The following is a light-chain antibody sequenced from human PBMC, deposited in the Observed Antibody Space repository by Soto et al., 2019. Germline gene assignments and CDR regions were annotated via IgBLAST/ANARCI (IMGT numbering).Light chain of an antibody. CDR3: QSYDSSLSSSV. Sequence: QSVLTQPPSVSGAPGQRVTISCTGSSSNVGAGHDVHWYQQLPGTAPKLLIYGNNNRPSGVPDRFSGSKSGTSASLAITGLQAEDEADYYCQSYDSSLSSSVFGGGTKLTVL. CDR1: SSNVGAGHD. J-gene: IGLJ2*01. CDR2: GNN. V-gene: IGLV1-40*01.